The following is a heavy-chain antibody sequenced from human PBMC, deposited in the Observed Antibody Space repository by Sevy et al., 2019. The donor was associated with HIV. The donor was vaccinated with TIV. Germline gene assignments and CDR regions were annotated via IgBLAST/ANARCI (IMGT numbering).Heavy chain of an antibody. J-gene: IGHJ4*02. Sequence: GGSLRLSCAAAGFNFNNYAMTWVRQAPGKGLEWVSGISFSGSKTDYAESVKGRFSISRDPSKNTLYLQMNNVRVDDTAVYFCAKTPFMDFWNDYYSFYFDFWGQGTLVTVSS. CDR3: AKTPFMDFWNDYYSFYFDF. V-gene: IGHV3-23*01. CDR1: GFNFNNYA. D-gene: IGHD3-3*01. CDR2: ISFSGSKT.